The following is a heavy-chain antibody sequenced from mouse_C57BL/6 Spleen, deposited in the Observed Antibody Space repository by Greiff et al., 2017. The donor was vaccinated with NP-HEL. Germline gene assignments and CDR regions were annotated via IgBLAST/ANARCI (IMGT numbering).Heavy chain of an antibody. D-gene: IGHD1-1*01. J-gene: IGHJ4*01. Sequence: VQLKESVAELVRPGASVKLSCTASGFNIKNTYMHWVKQRPEQGLEWIGRIDPANGNTKYAPKFQGKATITADTSSNTAYLQLSSLTSEDTAIYYCDRTNYYGSTPYYYAMDYWGQGTSVTVSS. V-gene: IGHV14-3*01. CDR3: DRTNYYGSTPYYYAMDY. CDR2: IDPANGNT. CDR1: GFNIKNTY.